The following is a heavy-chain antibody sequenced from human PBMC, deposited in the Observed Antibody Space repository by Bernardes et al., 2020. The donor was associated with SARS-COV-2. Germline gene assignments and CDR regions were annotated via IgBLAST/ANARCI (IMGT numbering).Heavy chain of an antibody. CDR2: ISGSGGST. CDR1: GFTFSSYA. CDR3: AKGSGYYAYLYFDF. Sequence: GGSLRLSCAASGFTFSSYAVTWVRQGPGKGLEWVSGISGSGGSTYYEDSVKGRFTISRDNSKNTLYLQMNNLRAEDTAVYYCAKGSGYYAYLYFDFWGLGTLVTVSS. J-gene: IGHJ4*02. D-gene: IGHD3-22*01. V-gene: IGHV3-23*01.